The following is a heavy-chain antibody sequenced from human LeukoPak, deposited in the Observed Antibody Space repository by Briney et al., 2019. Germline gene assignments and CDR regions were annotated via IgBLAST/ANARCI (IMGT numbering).Heavy chain of an antibody. V-gene: IGHV4-4*07. D-gene: IGHD6-13*01. Sequence: SEILSLTCTVSGGSISSYYWSWIRQPAGKGLEWIGRIYTSGSTNYNPSLKSRVTMSVDTSKNQFSLRLSSVTAADTAVYYCARDLGLAAAGIYYYYYMDVWGKGTTVTVSS. CDR2: IYTSGST. CDR3: ARDLGLAAAGIYYYYYMDV. J-gene: IGHJ6*03. CDR1: GGSISSYY.